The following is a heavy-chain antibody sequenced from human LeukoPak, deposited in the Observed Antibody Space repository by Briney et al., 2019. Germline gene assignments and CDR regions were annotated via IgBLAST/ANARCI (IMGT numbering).Heavy chain of an antibody. CDR2: IYPGDSDT. D-gene: IGHD2-15*01. CDR1: GYSFTSDW. CDR3: ARLVSASFASGGHTYDAHDI. J-gene: IGHJ3*02. Sequence: GGSLRLSCKGSGYSFTSDWIGWVRHMPGKGLEWMGIIYPGDSDTRYSPSFQGQVTISADKSISTAYLQWGSLKASDTAIYYCARLVSASFASGGHTYDAHDIWGQGTMVTVSP. V-gene: IGHV5-51*01.